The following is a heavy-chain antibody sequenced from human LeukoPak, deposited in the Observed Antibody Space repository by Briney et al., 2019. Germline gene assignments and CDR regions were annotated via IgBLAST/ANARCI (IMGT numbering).Heavy chain of an antibody. Sequence: PSETLSLTCSVSGGSISSYYWSWIRQPPGRGLEWIGYIYYSGSTNYNPSLKSRVTISVDTSKNQFSLKLSSVTAADTAVYYCARRSDYDYVWGSYRYVPDYFDYWGQGTLVTVSS. V-gene: IGHV4-59*01. J-gene: IGHJ4*02. CDR1: GGSISSYY. D-gene: IGHD3-16*02. CDR2: IYYSGST. CDR3: ARRSDYDYVWGSYRYVPDYFDY.